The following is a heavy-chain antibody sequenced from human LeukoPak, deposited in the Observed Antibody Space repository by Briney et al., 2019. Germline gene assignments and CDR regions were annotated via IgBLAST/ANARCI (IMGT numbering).Heavy chain of an antibody. V-gene: IGHV1-18*01. CDR1: GYTFTSYG. D-gene: IGHD3-22*01. CDR2: ISAYNGNT. CDR3: AREITYYYDSSGYSPYYFDY. Sequence: GASVKVSCKASGYTFTSYGISWVRQAPGQGLEWMGWISAYNGNTNYAQKLQGRVTMTTDTSTSTAYMELRSLRSDDTAVYYCAREITYYYDSSGYSPYYFDYWGQGTLVTVSS. J-gene: IGHJ4*02.